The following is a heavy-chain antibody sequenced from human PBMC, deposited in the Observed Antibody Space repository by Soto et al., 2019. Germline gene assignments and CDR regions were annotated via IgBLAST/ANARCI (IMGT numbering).Heavy chain of an antibody. J-gene: IGHJ6*02. CDR2: IIPIFGTA. CDR3: AQRGSSSYYYNYGTDV. CDR1: GGTFTSYA. D-gene: IGHD6-6*01. Sequence: QVQLVQSGAEVQKPGSSVKVSCKASGGTFTSYAFSWVRQAPGEGLEWMGTIIPIFGTANYAQKFQGRVTITADKSTSTAYMELSSLRSEDTAVYYCAQRGSSSYYYNYGTDVWGQGTTVTVFS. V-gene: IGHV1-69*06.